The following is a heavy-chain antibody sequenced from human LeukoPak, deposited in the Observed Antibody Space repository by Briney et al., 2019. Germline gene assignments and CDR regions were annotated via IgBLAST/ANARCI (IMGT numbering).Heavy chain of an antibody. D-gene: IGHD5-12*01. CDR1: GFTFSRYA. CDR3: AKSRYPTWYFDL. J-gene: IGHJ2*01. Sequence: GGTLRLSCAASGFTFSRYAMSWVRQAPGKGLEWVSTFGDSGGRTWYADSVRGRFTISRNTSKNTLYLQMTSLRAEDRAVYYCAKSRYPTWYFDLWGRGTLVTVSS. V-gene: IGHV3-23*01. CDR2: FGDSGGRT.